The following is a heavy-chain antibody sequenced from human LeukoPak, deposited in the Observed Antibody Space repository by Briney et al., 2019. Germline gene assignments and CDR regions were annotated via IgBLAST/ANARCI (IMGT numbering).Heavy chain of an antibody. CDR1: GGSVSNYY. Sequence: SETLSLTCSVSGGSVSNYYWSWIRQPPGKGLEWIGYVYYTGSTNYNPSLKSRVTMFEDKPKNQFSLRLYSVTVADTAVYYCARHFAYSSSSYFDYWGQGSLVTVSS. D-gene: IGHD6-6*01. V-gene: IGHV4-59*08. CDR3: ARHFAYSSSSYFDY. J-gene: IGHJ4*02. CDR2: VYYTGST.